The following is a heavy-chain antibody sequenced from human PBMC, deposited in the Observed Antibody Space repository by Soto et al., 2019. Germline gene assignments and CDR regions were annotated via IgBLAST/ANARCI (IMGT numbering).Heavy chain of an antibody. CDR3: AKDSDSSGSAEIDAFDI. J-gene: IGHJ3*02. CDR1: GFTFSSYA. D-gene: IGHD3-22*01. CDR2: ISGSGGST. V-gene: IGHV3-23*01. Sequence: EVQLLESGGGLVQPGGSLRLSCAASGFTFSSYAMSWVRQAPGKGLEWVSAISGSGGSTYYADSVKGRFTISRDNSKNTLYLKMNSLRAEDTAVYYCAKDSDSSGSAEIDAFDIWGQGTMVTVSS.